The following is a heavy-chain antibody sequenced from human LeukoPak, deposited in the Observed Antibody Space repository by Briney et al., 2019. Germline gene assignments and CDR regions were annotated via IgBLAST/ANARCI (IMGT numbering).Heavy chain of an antibody. CDR2: ISYDGSNK. Sequence: GGSLRLSCAASGFTFSSYSMNWVRQAPGKGLEWVAVISYDGSNKYYADSVKGRFTISRDNSKNTLYLQMNSLRAEDTAVYYCARDGNPPDVVINAFDIWGQGTMVTVSS. V-gene: IGHV3-30*03. D-gene: IGHD3-22*01. CDR3: ARDGNPPDVVINAFDI. J-gene: IGHJ3*02. CDR1: GFTFSSYS.